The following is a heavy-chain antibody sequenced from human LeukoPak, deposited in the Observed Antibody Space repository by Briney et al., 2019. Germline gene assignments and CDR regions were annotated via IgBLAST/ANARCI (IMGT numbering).Heavy chain of an antibody. D-gene: IGHD3-22*01. Sequence: GGSLRLSCAASGFSFSSYGMPWVRQAPGKGLEWAALTSYDGSNKYYADSVKGRFTISRDNSKNTLYLQMNSLRAEDTAVYYCAKDRGDSSGLIDYWGQGTLVTVSS. CDR1: GFSFSSYG. V-gene: IGHV3-30*18. CDR2: TSYDGSNK. J-gene: IGHJ4*02. CDR3: AKDRGDSSGLIDY.